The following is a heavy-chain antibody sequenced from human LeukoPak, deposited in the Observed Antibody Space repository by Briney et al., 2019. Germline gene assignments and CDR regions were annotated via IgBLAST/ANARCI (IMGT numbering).Heavy chain of an antibody. CDR2: IYYSGHT. D-gene: IGHD2-21*02. CDR3: ARHPFSDPFDY. J-gene: IGHJ4*02. Sequence: SETLSLTCTVSGGSISSYYWSWIRQPPGKGLEWIGYIYYSGHTNYNPSLQSRVTISLDTSKNQFSLKVTSVTAADTAVYYCARHPFSDPFDYWGQGTLVTVSS. V-gene: IGHV4-59*08. CDR1: GGSISSYY.